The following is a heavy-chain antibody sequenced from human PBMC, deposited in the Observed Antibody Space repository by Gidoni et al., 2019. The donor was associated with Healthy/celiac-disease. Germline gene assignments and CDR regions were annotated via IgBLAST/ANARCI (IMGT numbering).Heavy chain of an antibody. CDR1: GFTFDAYA. Sequence: EVQLVESGGGLVQPCRSLRLSCAASGFTFDAYAMPWVRQAPGKGLEWVSGISWNSGSIGYADSVKGRVTISRDNDKNYLYLQMNRLRAEDTALYYCAKDDRDCSGGSCYPYYFDYWGQGTLVTVSS. CDR2: ISWNSGSI. J-gene: IGHJ4*02. V-gene: IGHV3-9*01. D-gene: IGHD2-15*01. CDR3: AKDDRDCSGGSCYPYYFDY.